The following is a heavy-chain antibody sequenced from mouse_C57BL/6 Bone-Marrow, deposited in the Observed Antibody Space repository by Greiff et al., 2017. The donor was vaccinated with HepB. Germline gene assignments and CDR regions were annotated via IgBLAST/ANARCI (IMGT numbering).Heavy chain of an antibody. CDR2: INPGSGGT. V-gene: IGHV1-54*01. Sequence: VKLMESGAELVRPGTSVKVSCKASGYAFTNYLIEWVKQRPGQGLEWIGVINPGSGGTNYNEKFKGKATLTADKSSSTAYMQLSSLTSEDSAVYFCARILYYFDYWGQGTTLTVSS. CDR1: GYAFTNYL. J-gene: IGHJ2*01. CDR3: ARILYYFDY.